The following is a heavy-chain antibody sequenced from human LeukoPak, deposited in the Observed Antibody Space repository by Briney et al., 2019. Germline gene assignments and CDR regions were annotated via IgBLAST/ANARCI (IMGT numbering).Heavy chain of an antibody. CDR1: GYTFTSYG. D-gene: IGHD5-12*01. CDR3: ARAQSGYDRYYYFDY. CDR2: ISAYNGNT. Sequence: ASVKVSCKASGYTFTSYGISWVRQAPGQGLEWMGWISAYNGNTSYAQKLQGRVTMTTDTSTSTAYMELRSLRSDDTAVYYCARAQSGYDRYYYFDYWGQGTLVTVSS. V-gene: IGHV1-18*01. J-gene: IGHJ4*02.